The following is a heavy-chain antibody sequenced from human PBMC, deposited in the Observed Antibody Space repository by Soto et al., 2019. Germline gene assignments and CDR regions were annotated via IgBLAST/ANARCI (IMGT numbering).Heavy chain of an antibody. CDR2: IGTAGDT. D-gene: IGHD3-10*01. J-gene: IGHJ5*02. Sequence: GGSLRLSCAASGFTFSSYDMHWVRQATGKGLEWVSAIGTAGDTYYPGSVKGRFTISRENAKNSLYLQMNSLRAEDTAVYYCARGNGGSAPWGLWFGEFPTNNWFDPWGQGTLVTVSS. V-gene: IGHV3-13*01. CDR3: ARGNGGSAPWGLWFGEFPTNNWFDP. CDR1: GFTFSSYD.